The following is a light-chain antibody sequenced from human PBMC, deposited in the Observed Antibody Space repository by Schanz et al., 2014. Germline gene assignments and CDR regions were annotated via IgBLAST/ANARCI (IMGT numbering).Light chain of an antibody. Sequence: QSALTQPPSASGSPGQSVTISCTGTSSDVGGYNYVSWYQQHPGKAPKLIISDVTRRPSGVPDRFSGFKSGNTASLTVSGLQAEDEADYYCSSHASNNPRVVFGGGTKLTVL. J-gene: IGLJ2*01. CDR2: DVT. CDR1: SSDVGGYNY. CDR3: SSHASNNPRVV. V-gene: IGLV2-8*01.